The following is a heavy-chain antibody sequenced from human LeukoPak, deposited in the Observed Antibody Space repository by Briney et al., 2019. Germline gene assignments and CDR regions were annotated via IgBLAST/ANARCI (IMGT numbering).Heavy chain of an antibody. CDR1: GGSFSGYY. D-gene: IGHD3-3*01. J-gene: IGHJ3*02. CDR3: ARATCYDFWSGYSNNAFDI. CDR2: INHSGST. Sequence: SETLSLTCAVYGGSFSGYYWSWVRQPPGKGLEWIGEINHSGSTNYNPSLKSRVTISVDTSKNQFSLKLSSVTAADTAVYYCARATCYDFWSGYSNNAFDIWGQGTMVTVSS. V-gene: IGHV4-34*01.